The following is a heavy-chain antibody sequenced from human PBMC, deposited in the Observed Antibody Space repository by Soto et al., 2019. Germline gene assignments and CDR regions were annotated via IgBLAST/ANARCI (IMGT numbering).Heavy chain of an antibody. J-gene: IGHJ4*02. Sequence: SETLSLTCTVSGGSISSGDSYWSWIRQPPGKGLEWIGYIYGTGTTNYAPSLKNRVTMSLHTSKNQFSLTLSSVTAADTAMYYCAGFSSGTYLFGLWGPGTLVTVSS. V-gene: IGHV4-61*08. CDR3: AGFSSGTYLFGL. CDR1: GGSISSGDSY. D-gene: IGHD1-26*01. CDR2: IYGTGTT.